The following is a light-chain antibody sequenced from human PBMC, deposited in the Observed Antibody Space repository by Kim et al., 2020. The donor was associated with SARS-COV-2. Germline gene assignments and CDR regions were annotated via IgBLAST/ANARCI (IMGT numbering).Light chain of an antibody. CDR3: QQYNNWPFT. J-gene: IGKJ2*01. Sequence: SVYPGERATLSCRASQSVSSNLAWYQQKPGQAPRLLINGVYTRATGISARFSGSGSGTEFTLTISSLQSEDFAVYYCQQYNNWPFTFGQGTKLEI. CDR1: QSVSSN. V-gene: IGKV3D-15*01. CDR2: GVY.